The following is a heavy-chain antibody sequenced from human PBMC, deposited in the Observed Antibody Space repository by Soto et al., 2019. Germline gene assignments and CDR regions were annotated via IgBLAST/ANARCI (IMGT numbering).Heavy chain of an antibody. Sequence: ASVKVSCKASGYTFTSYAMHWVRQAPGQRLEWMGWINAGNGNTKYSQKFQGRVTITRDTSASTAYMELRSLRSEDTAVYYCATSSGYDYYFDYWGQGTLVTVSS. D-gene: IGHD3-22*01. CDR2: INAGNGNT. CDR1: GYTFTSYA. V-gene: IGHV1-3*01. J-gene: IGHJ4*02. CDR3: ATSSGYDYYFDY.